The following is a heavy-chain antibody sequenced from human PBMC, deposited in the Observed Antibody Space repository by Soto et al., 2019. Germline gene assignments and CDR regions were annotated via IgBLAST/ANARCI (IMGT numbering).Heavy chain of an antibody. D-gene: IGHD3-22*01. CDR3: AKSPGMYYYDSSGYYHYEY. CDR1: GFTFSNYA. V-gene: IGHV3-23*01. CDR2: ISGSGGST. J-gene: IGHJ4*02. Sequence: PGGSLRFSCAASGFTFSNYAVTWVRQAPGKGLEWVSTISGSGGSTYYADSVKGRFTISRDNSKNTLYLQRNSLRAEDTAVYYCAKSPGMYYYDSSGYYHYEYWGQGTLVTVSS.